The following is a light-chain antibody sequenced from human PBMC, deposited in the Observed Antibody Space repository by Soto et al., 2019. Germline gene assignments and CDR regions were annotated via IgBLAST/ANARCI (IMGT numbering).Light chain of an antibody. J-gene: IGLJ1*01. CDR2: EGI. CDR1: SSDIGTYNL. Sequence: QSVLTQPASVSGSPGQSITISCTGTSSDIGTYNLVSWYQHYPGKAPKLMIYEGIKRPSGVSYRFSGSKSGNTASLTISGLQAEDEADYFCSSHSISTAYLFGTGTKVTVL. CDR3: SSHSISTAYL. V-gene: IGLV2-14*02.